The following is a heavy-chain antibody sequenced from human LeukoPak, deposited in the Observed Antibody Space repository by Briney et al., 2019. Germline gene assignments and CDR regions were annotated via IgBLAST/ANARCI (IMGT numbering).Heavy chain of an antibody. CDR2: ISSSGTI. Sequence: GGSLRLSCAASGFTFSAYSMNWVRQAPGKGLEWVSYISSSGTIHYADSVKGRFTISRDNVKKSVYLQMNSLRDEDTAVYYCVRDPDALDYWGQGTLVTDSS. J-gene: IGHJ4*02. CDR1: GFTFSAYS. CDR3: VRDPDALDY. V-gene: IGHV3-48*02.